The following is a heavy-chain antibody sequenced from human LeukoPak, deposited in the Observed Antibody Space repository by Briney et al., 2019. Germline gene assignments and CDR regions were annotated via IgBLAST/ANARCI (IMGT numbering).Heavy chain of an antibody. CDR1: GGTFSSYA. CDR3: ARGESYDFWSGYPAAY. J-gene: IGHJ4*02. V-gene: IGHV1-69*13. D-gene: IGHD3-3*01. Sequence: SVKVSCKASGGTFSSYAISWVRQAPGQGLEWMGGIIPIFGTANYAQKFQGGVTITADESTSTAYMELSSLRSEDTAVYYCARGESYDFWSGYPAAYWGQGTLVTVSS. CDR2: IIPIFGTA.